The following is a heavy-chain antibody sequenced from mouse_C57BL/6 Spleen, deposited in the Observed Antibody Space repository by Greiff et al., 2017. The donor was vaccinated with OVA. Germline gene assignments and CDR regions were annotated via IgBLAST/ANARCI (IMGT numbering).Heavy chain of an antibody. CDR2: IYPGDGDT. CDR3: VREEGITTVVPKGFDY. J-gene: IGHJ2*01. V-gene: IGHV1-82*01. D-gene: IGHD1-1*01. Sequence: VQLVESGPELVKPGASVKISCKASGYAFSSSWMNWVKQGPGKGLEWIGRIYPGDGDTNYNGKFKGKATLTADKSSSTAYMQLSSLTSEDSAVYFCVREEGITTVVPKGFDYWGQGTTLTVSS. CDR1: GYAFSSSW.